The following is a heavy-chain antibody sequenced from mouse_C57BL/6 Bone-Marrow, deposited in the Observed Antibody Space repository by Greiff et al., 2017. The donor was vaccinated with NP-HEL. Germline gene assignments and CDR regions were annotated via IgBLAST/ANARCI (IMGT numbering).Heavy chain of an antibody. V-gene: IGHV14-2*01. D-gene: IGHD1-1*01. CDR2: IDPEDGET. J-gene: IGHJ4*01. CDR1: GFNIKDYY. CDR3: AINYYGSSYDAMDY. Sequence: VQLQQSGAELVKPGASVKLSCTASGFNIKDYYMHWVKQRTEQGLEWIGRIDPEDGETKYAPKFQGKATITADTSSNTAYLQVRRPASEDTAVYDCAINYYGSSYDAMDYWGQGTSVTVSS.